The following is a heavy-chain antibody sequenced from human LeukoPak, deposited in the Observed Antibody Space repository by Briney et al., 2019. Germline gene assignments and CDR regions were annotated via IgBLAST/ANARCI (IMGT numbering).Heavy chain of an antibody. CDR2: IRYDGSNK. CDR1: GSTFSNYG. CDR3: AKEYSSGWHDAFDI. J-gene: IGHJ3*02. D-gene: IGHD6-19*01. Sequence: GGSLRLSCVASGSTFSNYGIHWVRQAPGKGLEWVAFIRYDGSNKYYADSVRGRFTISRDNSKNTLYLQINSLRAEDTAVYYCAKEYSSGWHDAFDIWGQGTMVTVSS. V-gene: IGHV3-30*02.